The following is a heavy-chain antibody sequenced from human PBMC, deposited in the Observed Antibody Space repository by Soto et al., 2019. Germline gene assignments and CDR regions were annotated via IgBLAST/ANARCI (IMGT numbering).Heavy chain of an antibody. CDR3: ASVIGSYSEYYFDF. J-gene: IGHJ4*02. CDR1: GGTVSSGGYY. CDR2: IYYSGRT. Sequence: KTSETLSLTCTVSGGTVSSGGYYWSWIRQYPGKGLEWIGNIYYSGRTYYNPSLKSRVILSVDTSKNHFSLTLRSVTAADSAMYYCASVIGSYSEYYFDFWGQGALVTVSS. V-gene: IGHV4-31*03. D-gene: IGHD2-15*01.